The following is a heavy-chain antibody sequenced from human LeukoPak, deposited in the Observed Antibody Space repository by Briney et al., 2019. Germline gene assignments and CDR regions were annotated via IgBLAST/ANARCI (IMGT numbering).Heavy chain of an antibody. CDR3: ARGTYYFDY. CDR1: GGSLSSYY. J-gene: IGHJ4*02. Sequence: SETLSLTCTVSGGSLSSYYWSWIRQPPGEGMEWIGYTYYSGSTTYNTSLKSRVTISVDTSKNQFSLKLRSVTAADTAVHYCARGTYYFDYWGQGTLVTVSS. D-gene: IGHD1-1*01. CDR2: TYYSGST. V-gene: IGHV4-59*01.